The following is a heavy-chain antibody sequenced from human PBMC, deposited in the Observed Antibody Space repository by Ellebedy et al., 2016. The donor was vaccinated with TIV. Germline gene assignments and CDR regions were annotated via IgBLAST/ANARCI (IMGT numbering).Heavy chain of an antibody. J-gene: IGHJ6*02. CDR2: IRSKAYGGTT. CDR3: TRDLTTLAAAGTGIYYYTMDV. V-gene: IGHV3-49*04. Sequence: GESLKISCTASGFTFGDCAMSWVRQAPGKGLEWVSFIRSKAYGGTTEYAASVKGRFTISRDGSKSIAYLQMNSLKAEDTAVYYCTRDLTTLAAAGTGIYYYTMDVWGQGTTVTVSS. D-gene: IGHD6-13*01. CDR1: GFTFGDCA.